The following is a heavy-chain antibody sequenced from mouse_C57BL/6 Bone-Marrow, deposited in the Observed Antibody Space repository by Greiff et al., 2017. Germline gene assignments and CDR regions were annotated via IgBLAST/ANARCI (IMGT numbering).Heavy chain of an antibody. V-gene: IGHV5-17*01. J-gene: IGHJ4*01. CDR3: ATYGSLYYYAMDY. CDR1: GFTFSDYG. D-gene: IGHD1-1*01. CDR2: ISSGSSPI. Sequence: EVHLVESGGGLVKPGGSLKLSCAASGFTFSDYGMHWVRQAPEKGLEWVAYISSGSSPIYYADTVKGRFTISRDNAKNTLFLQMTSLRSEDTAMYYCATYGSLYYYAMDYWGQGTSVTVSS.